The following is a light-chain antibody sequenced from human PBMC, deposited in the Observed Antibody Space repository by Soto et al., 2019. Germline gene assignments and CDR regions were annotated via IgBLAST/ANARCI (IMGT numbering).Light chain of an antibody. CDR1: RSIATY. CDR2: AAS. Sequence: DIQMTQSPSSVSASVGDRVTITCRASRSIATYLNWYQQAPGKAPKVLIYAASTLPSGVPDRFSGGGSGTEFTLTISRLHAEDVAIYYCQQFFHAPTFGQGTKVDIK. V-gene: IGKV1-39*01. CDR3: QQFFHAPT. J-gene: IGKJ1*01.